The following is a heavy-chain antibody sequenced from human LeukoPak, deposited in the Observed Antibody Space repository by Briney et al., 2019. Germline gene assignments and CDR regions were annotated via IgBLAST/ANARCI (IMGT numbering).Heavy chain of an antibody. CDR1: GFNLNIYW. D-gene: IGHD1-26*01. Sequence: GGSLRLSCAASGFNLNIYWMNWVRQAPGKGLEWVANIKEDGSKKYYVDSVKGRFTVSRDNTKNSLDLQMNSLRVEDTAVYYCARHAKAERWEDYWGQGTLVTVSS. J-gene: IGHJ4*02. CDR2: IKEDGSKK. CDR3: ARHAKAERWEDY. V-gene: IGHV3-7*05.